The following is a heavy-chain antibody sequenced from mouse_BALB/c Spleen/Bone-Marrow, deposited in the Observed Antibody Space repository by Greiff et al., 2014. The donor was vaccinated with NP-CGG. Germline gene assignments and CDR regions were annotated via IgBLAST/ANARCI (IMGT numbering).Heavy chain of an antibody. D-gene: IGHD1-2*01. V-gene: IGHV1-4*01. CDR1: GYTFTTYT. CDR3: ARSYYGYYFDY. J-gene: IGHJ2*01. Sequence: VQLQQSGAELARPGASVKMSCEASGYTFTTYTMHWVKQRPGQGLEWIGYINPSSGYTNYNQRFKDKATLTADKSSSTAYMQLSSLTSEDSAVYYCARSYYGYYFDYWGQGTTLTVSS. CDR2: INPSSGYT.